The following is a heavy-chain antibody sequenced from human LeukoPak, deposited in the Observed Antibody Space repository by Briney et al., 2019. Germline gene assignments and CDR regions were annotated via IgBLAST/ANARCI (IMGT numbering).Heavy chain of an antibody. CDR2: ISGSGDST. Sequence: PGGSLRLSCGFTFSSFVMSWVRQAPGKGLEWVPAISGSGDSTHYADSVKGRFTISRDNSKSTLYLQMNSLRAEDTAVYYCARGRGYSYGSYYYYMDVWGKGTTVTVSS. V-gene: IGHV3-23*01. J-gene: IGHJ6*03. D-gene: IGHD5-18*01. CDR3: ARGRGYSYGSYYYYMDV. CDR1: FTFSSFV.